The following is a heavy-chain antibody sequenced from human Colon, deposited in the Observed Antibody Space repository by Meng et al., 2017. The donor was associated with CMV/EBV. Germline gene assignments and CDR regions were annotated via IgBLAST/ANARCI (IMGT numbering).Heavy chain of an antibody. D-gene: IGHD3-16*01. J-gene: IGHJ3*01. CDR2: VYYSGST. CDR3: ARQLTGDLGQDGFDF. Sequence: GSLRLSCTVSGDSISGSSYYWGWIRQSPSKRLEWIGSVYYSGSTFYNPSLHSRLTVSVDTSKNQFSLKLTSVTAADTAVYYCARQLTGDLGQDGFDFWGQGTRVTVSS. V-gene: IGHV4-39*07. CDR1: GDSISGSSYY.